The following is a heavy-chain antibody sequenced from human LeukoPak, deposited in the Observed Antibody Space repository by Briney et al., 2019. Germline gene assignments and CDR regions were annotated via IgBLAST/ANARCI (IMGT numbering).Heavy chain of an antibody. Sequence: ESGPTLVKPTQTLTLTCTFSGFSLSTSGMCVSWIRQPPGRALEWLARVDWDDDKYYSTSLTTRLTLSNDTSKNQVVLTMTNMDPVDFSFYHKTPYDFLTGYYPGFDYWGQGTLVTVSS. J-gene: IGHJ4*02. CDR1: GFSLSTSGMC. D-gene: IGHD3-9*01. CDR3: TPYDFLTGYYPGFDY. V-gene: IGHV2-70*11. CDR2: VDWDDDK.